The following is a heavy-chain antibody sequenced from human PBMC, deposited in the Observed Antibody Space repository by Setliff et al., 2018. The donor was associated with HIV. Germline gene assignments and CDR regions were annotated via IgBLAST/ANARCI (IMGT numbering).Heavy chain of an antibody. CDR2: ITSTGSTI. CDR1: GFTFSDCS. J-gene: IGHJ3*02. D-gene: IGHD6-19*01. V-gene: IGHV3-48*01. CDR3: AREVGQQWILDAFDI. Sequence: GGSLRLSCAASGFTFSDCSMNWVRQAPGKGLEWISYITSTGSTIFYADSVKGRFTISRDNSNNTLYLQMNSLRAEDTAVYYCAREVGQQWILDAFDIWGQGTMVTVSS.